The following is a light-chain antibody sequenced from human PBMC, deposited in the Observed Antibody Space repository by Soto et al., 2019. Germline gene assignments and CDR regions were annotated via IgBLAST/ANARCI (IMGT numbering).Light chain of an antibody. Sequence: DIQMTQSPSALSASLGDRVTITCRASHSIDTSLAWYQQRPGKAPNLLIFDASSMASGVPSRFSGSGSGTEFTLTISSLQPDDFATYYCQHYNSYSEAFGQGTKVELK. V-gene: IGKV1-5*01. CDR2: DAS. CDR1: HSIDTS. J-gene: IGKJ1*01. CDR3: QHYNSYSEA.